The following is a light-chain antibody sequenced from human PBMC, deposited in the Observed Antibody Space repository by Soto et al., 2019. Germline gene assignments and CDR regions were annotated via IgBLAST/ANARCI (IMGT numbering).Light chain of an antibody. Sequence: SYELTQPPSVSVSPGNTARITCGGNNIGSQSVHWYQQKPGQAPVLVVFYDRVRPSGIPDRFSGSNSGNTATLSISRVEAGDEADYYCQVWDSSSDHAGVFGGGTQLTVL. CDR1: NIGSQS. CDR3: QVWDSSSDHAGV. CDR2: YDR. V-gene: IGLV3-21*01. J-gene: IGLJ2*01.